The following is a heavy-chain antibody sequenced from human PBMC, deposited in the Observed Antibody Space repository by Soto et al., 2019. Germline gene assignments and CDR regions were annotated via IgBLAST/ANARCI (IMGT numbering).Heavy chain of an antibody. CDR3: ARAFRLPPYYFDY. Sequence: PSETLSLTCAAYGGSFSGYYWSWIRQPPGKGLEWIGEINHSGSTNYNPSLKSRVTISVDTSKNQFSLKLSSVTAADTAVYYCARAFRLPPYYFDYWGQGTLVTVSS. CDR1: GGSFSGYY. J-gene: IGHJ4*02. D-gene: IGHD2-15*01. CDR2: INHSGST. V-gene: IGHV4-34*01.